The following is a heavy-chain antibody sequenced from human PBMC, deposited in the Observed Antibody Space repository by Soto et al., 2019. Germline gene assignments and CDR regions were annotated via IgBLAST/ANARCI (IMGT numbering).Heavy chain of an antibody. Sequence: SETLSLTCTVSGGSISSYYWSWIRQPPGKGLEWIGYIYYSGSTYYNPSLKSRVTISVDTSKNQFSLKLSSVTAADTAVYYCARLRITMIVVVIPWFDPWGQGTLVTVSS. CDR3: ARLRITMIVVVIPWFDP. D-gene: IGHD3-22*01. CDR2: IYYSGST. J-gene: IGHJ5*02. V-gene: IGHV4-59*04. CDR1: GGSISSYY.